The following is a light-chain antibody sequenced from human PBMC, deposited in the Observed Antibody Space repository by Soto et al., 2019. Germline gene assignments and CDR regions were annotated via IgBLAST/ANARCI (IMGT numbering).Light chain of an antibody. CDR3: SSYTSSSTLLYV. CDR2: DVS. Sequence: QSALTQPASVSXSPXQSITISCTGTSSDVGGYNYVSWYQQHPGKAPKLMIYDVSNRPSGVSNRFSGSKSGNTASLTISGLQAEDEADYYCSSYTSSSTLLYVFGTGTKLTVL. V-gene: IGLV2-14*01. J-gene: IGLJ1*01. CDR1: SSDVGGYNY.